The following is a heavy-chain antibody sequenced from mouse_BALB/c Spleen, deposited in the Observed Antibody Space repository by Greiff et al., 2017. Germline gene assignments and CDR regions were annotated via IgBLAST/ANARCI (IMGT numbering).Heavy chain of an antibody. CDR2: INPGSGST. Sequence: VHLVESGAELVRPGTSVKVSCKASGYAFTNYLIEWVKQRPGQGLEWIGVINPGSGSTNYNEKFKGKATFTADTSSNTAYMQLSSLTSEDSAVYYCARPVEPFDYWGQGTTLTVSS. CDR1: GYAFTNYL. D-gene: IGHD1-1*02. V-gene: IGHV1-54*02. CDR3: ARPVEPFDY. J-gene: IGHJ2*01.